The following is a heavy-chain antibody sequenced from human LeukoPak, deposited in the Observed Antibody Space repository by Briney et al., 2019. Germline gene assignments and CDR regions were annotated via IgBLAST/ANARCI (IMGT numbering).Heavy chain of an antibody. J-gene: IGHJ5*02. Sequence: SGPTQVKPTHTLTLTCTFSGFSLTISGVGVGWIRQPPGKALEWLALIYGDDDKRYSSSLKSSFTITKDTSKKQVVLTMTNMDPADTPTYYCAHSQAPSYDFWSGYQNWFDPWGQGTLVTVSS. CDR2: IYGDDDK. D-gene: IGHD3-3*01. CDR1: GFSLTISGVG. V-gene: IGHV2-5*02. CDR3: AHSQAPSYDFWSGYQNWFDP.